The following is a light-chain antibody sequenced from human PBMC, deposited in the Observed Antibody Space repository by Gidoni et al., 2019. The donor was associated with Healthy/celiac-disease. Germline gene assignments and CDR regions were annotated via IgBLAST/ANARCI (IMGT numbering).Light chain of an antibody. V-gene: IGLV2-23*02. CDR2: EVS. CDR3: CSYAGSSTLV. CDR1: SSAVGSYTL. Sequence: QSALTQPASVSGSPGQSITISCTGTSSAVGSYTLVSWYQQHPGKAPKLMIYEVSKRPSGVSNRFSGSKSGNTASLTISGLQAEDDADYYCCSYAGSSTLVFGGGTKLTVL. J-gene: IGLJ2*01.